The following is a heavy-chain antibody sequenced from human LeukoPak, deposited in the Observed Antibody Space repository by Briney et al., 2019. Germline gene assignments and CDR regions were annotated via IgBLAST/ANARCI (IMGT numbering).Heavy chain of an antibody. CDR3: ARGGGPDTAMNLDY. CDR2: ISYDGSNK. D-gene: IGHD5-18*01. CDR1: GFTFSRFA. Sequence: GGSLRLSCAASGFTFSRFAMHWVRQAPDKGLEWVAVISYDGSNKYYADSVKGRFTISRDNSKNTVFLQMNSLRPEDTAVYYCARGGGPDTAMNLDYWGQGNLVTVSS. V-gene: IGHV3-30*04. J-gene: IGHJ4*02.